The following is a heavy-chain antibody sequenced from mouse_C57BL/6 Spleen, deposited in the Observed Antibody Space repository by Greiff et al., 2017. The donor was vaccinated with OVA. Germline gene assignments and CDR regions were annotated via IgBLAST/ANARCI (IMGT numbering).Heavy chain of an antibody. CDR3: ARRTENYAMDY. Sequence: EVKLQESGPGMVKPSQSLSLTCTVTGYSITSGYDWHWIRHFPGNKLEWMGYISYSGSTNYNPSLKSRISITHDTSKNHFFLKLNSVTTEDTATYYCARRTENYAMDYWGQGTSVTVSS. J-gene: IGHJ4*01. CDR1: GYSITSGYD. V-gene: IGHV3-1*01. CDR2: ISYSGST.